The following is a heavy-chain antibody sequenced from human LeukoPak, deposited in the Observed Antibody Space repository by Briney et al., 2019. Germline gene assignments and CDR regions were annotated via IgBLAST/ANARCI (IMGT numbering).Heavy chain of an antibody. V-gene: IGHV4-34*01. Sequence: SETLSLTCAVYGGSFSGYYWSWIRQPPGKGLEWIGEINHSGSTNYNPSLKSRVTISVDTSKNQFSLKLSSVTAADTAVYYCAKDAGTYYYDSSGYCDYWGQGTLVTVSS. J-gene: IGHJ4*02. D-gene: IGHD3-22*01. CDR1: GGSFSGYY. CDR2: INHSGST. CDR3: AKDAGTYYYDSSGYCDY.